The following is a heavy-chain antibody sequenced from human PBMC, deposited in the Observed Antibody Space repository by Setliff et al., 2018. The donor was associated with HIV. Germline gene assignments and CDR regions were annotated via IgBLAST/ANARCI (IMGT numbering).Heavy chain of an antibody. V-gene: IGHV4-61*08. CDR3: ARTRSGTYYGEMNWFDP. J-gene: IGHJ5*02. Sequence: SETLSLTCTVSGGSISSGGYYWSWIRQHPGKGLEWIGYIYYSGSTNYNPSLKSRVTISVDTSKNRFSLTLRSVTAADTAVYYCARTRSGTYYGEMNWFDPWGQGILVTVSS. CDR2: IYYSGST. CDR1: GGSISSGGYY. D-gene: IGHD3-10*01.